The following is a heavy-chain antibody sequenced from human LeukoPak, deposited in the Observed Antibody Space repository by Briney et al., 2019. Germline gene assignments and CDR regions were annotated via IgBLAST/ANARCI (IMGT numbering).Heavy chain of an antibody. CDR1: GFSFSSYG. CDR3: AKDGAWPLLHYYSDY. CDR2: IPYDGSNK. D-gene: IGHD2-15*01. V-gene: IGHV3-30*18. Sequence: GGSLRLSCAASGFSFSSYGMHWVRQAPGKGLEWVAVIPYDGSNKYYVDSVKGRFTISRDNSKNTLYLQMNSLRAEDTAVYYCAKDGAWPLLHYYSDYWGQGTLVTVSS. J-gene: IGHJ4*02.